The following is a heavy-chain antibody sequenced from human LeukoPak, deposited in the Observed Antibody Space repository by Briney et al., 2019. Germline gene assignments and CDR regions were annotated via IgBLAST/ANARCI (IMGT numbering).Heavy chain of an antibody. CDR1: LGSISSSSYN. Sequence: SETLSLTCTVSLGSISSSSYNWGWFRQSSGKGLEWIGTIYYSGSTSYNPSLKSRVTISVDTSKNQFSLTLRSVTAADTAVYYCAGLGGSTEYWGQGTLVTVSS. V-gene: IGHV4-39*01. J-gene: IGHJ4*02. D-gene: IGHD3-16*01. CDR2: IYYSGST. CDR3: AGLGGSTEY.